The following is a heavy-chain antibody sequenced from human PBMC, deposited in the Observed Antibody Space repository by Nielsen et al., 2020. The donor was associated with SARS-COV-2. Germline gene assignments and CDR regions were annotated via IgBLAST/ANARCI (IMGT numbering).Heavy chain of an antibody. CDR1: GFTFSDHY. Sequence: SLKISCAASGFTFSDHYMSWIRQAPGKGLEWISYIRSGSTYTNYADSVKGRFTISRDDAKNSLYLQMNSLRAEDTAVYYCAREGRDLPLDYWGQGVLVTVSS. D-gene: IGHD5-24*01. J-gene: IGHJ4*02. V-gene: IGHV3-11*05. CDR3: AREGRDLPLDY. CDR2: IRSGSTYT.